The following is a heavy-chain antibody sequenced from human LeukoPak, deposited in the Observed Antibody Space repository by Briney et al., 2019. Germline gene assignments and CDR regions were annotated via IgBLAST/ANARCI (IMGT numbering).Heavy chain of an antibody. V-gene: IGHV4-59*01. Sequence: SETLSLTCTVSGASISSYYWSWIRQPPGKGLEWIGYIYYNGSPNYNPSLKSRVTMSLDTSENQFSLKLTSVTAADTAVYYCARCRGYSSSWARTFDIWGLGTMVTVSS. CDR1: GASISSYY. CDR2: IYYNGSP. D-gene: IGHD6-13*01. J-gene: IGHJ3*02. CDR3: ARCRGYSSSWARTFDI.